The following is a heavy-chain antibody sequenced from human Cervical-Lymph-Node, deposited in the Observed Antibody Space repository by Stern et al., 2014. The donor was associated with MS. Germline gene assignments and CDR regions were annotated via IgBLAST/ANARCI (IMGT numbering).Heavy chain of an antibody. J-gene: IGHJ5*02. D-gene: IGHD2-2*02. V-gene: IGHV1-46*01. Sequence: VQLVESGAEVKKPGASVKVSCKASGYTFTSYYMHWVRQAPGQGLEWMGIINPSGGSTSYAQKFQGRVTMTRDTSTSTVYMELSSLRSEDTAVYYCAREGSPIVVVPAAIPRYNWFDPWGQGTLVTVSS. CDR2: INPSGGST. CDR1: GYTFTSYY. CDR3: AREGSPIVVVPAAIPRYNWFDP.